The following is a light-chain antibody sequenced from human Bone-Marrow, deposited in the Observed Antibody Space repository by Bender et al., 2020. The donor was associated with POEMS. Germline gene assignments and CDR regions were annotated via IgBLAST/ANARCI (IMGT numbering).Light chain of an antibody. J-gene: IGLJ3*02. Sequence: QSALTQPASVSGSPGQSITISCTGTSSDVGGYDFVSWYQHHPGKAPKVMIYDVSNRPSGVSNRFSGSKSGNTASLAISGLQSEDEADYYCAAWDAGLSGGVFGGGTKLTVL. CDR2: DVS. V-gene: IGLV2-14*03. CDR3: AAWDAGLSGGV. CDR1: SSDVGGYDF.